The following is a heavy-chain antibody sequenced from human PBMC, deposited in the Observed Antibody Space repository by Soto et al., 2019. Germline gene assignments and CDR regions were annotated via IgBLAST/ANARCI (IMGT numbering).Heavy chain of an antibody. CDR2: IDPSDSQT. CDR3: ARQIYDSDTGPNFQYYFDS. D-gene: IGHD3-22*01. V-gene: IGHV5-10-1*01. Sequence: GESLKISCKAYGYNFANYWIGWVRQKPGKGLEWMGRIDPSDSQTYYSPSFRVHVTISATKSITTVFLQWSSLRASDTAMYYCARQIYDSDTGPNFQYYFDSWGQGTPVTVSS. J-gene: IGHJ4*02. CDR1: GYNFANYW.